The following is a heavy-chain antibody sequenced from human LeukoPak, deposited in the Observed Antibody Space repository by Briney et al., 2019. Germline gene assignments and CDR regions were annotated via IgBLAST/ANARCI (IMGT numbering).Heavy chain of an antibody. CDR2: ISSSSSYI. J-gene: IGHJ3*02. Sequence: GGSLRLSCAASGFTFSSYSMNWVRQAPGKGLEWVSSISSSSSYIYYADSVKGRFTISRDNSKNTLYLQMNSLRAEDTAVYYCAKVGPGIAAAGTHFGAFDIWGQGTMVTVSS. CDR3: AKVGPGIAAAGTHFGAFDI. D-gene: IGHD6-13*01. CDR1: GFTFSSYS. V-gene: IGHV3-21*01.